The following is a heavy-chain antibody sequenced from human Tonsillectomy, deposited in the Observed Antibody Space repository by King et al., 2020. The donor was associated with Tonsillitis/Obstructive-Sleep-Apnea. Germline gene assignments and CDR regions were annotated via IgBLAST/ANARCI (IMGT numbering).Heavy chain of an antibody. CDR3: ARTRTYYDVLTGYSPSHFDY. CDR2: ISSGDSVK. CDR1: GFTFSDYY. D-gene: IGHD3-9*01. V-gene: IGHV3-11*01. Sequence: VQLVESGGGLVKPGGSLRLSCAASGFTFSDYYMSWIRQAPGKGLEWVSYISSGDSVKYYADSAKGRFTISRDNAKNSLYLQMNSLRAEDTAVYYCARTRTYYDVLTGYSPSHFDYWGQGTLVTVSS. J-gene: IGHJ4*02.